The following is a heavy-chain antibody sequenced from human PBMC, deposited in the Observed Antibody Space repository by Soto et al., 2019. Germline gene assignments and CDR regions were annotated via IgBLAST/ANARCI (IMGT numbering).Heavy chain of an antibody. CDR2: IIPIFGTA. J-gene: IGHJ5*02. Sequence: SVKVSCKASGGTFSSYTISWVRQAPGQGLEWMGGIIPIFGTANYAQKFQGRVTITADESTSTAYMELSSLRSEDTAVYYCAREVYDSSGYYHLNWFDPWGQGTLVTVSS. V-gene: IGHV1-69*13. CDR1: GGTFSSYT. CDR3: AREVYDSSGYYHLNWFDP. D-gene: IGHD3-22*01.